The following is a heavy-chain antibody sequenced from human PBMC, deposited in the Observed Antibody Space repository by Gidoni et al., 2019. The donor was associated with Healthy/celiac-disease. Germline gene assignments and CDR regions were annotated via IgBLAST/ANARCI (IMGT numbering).Heavy chain of an antibody. D-gene: IGHD2-2*01. Sequence: QVQLPESGPGLVKPSQTLSLTCPVSGGSISSGGYYWSWIRQHPGKGLEWIGYIYYSGSTYYNPSLKSRVTISVDTSKNQFSLKLSSVTAADTAVYYCARGKYQLLYYYGMDVWGQGTTVTVSS. CDR2: IYYSGST. J-gene: IGHJ6*02. CDR3: ARGKYQLLYYYGMDV. V-gene: IGHV4-31*03. CDR1: GGSISSGGYY.